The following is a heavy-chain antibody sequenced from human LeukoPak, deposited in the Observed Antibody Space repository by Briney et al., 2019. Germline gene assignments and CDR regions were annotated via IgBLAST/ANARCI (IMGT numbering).Heavy chain of an antibody. J-gene: IGHJ5*02. D-gene: IGHD2-8*01. CDR3: ARDPATECSNGVCYKASWFDP. Sequence: SETLSLTCAVYGGSFSGYYWSWIRQSPGKGLEWIGEINHSGNTNYNPSLKSRVTISVDTSKNQFSPQVTSVTAADTAMYYCARDPATECSNGVCYKASWFDPWGQGTLVTASS. CDR1: GGSFSGYY. CDR2: INHSGNT. V-gene: IGHV4-34*01.